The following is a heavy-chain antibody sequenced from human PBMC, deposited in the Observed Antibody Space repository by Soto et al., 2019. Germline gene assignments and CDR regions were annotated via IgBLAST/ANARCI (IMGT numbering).Heavy chain of an antibody. Sequence: QVQLVESGGGVVQPGRSLRLSCAASGVTFSSYGMHWVRQAPGKGLEWVAVIWYDGSNKYHADSVKGRFTISRDNSKNALYLQMNSLRAEDTAVYYCARADSLGSHYYYGMDVWGQGTTVTVSS. J-gene: IGHJ6*02. D-gene: IGHD3-22*01. V-gene: IGHV3-33*01. CDR3: ARADSLGSHYYYGMDV. CDR1: GVTFSSYG. CDR2: IWYDGSNK.